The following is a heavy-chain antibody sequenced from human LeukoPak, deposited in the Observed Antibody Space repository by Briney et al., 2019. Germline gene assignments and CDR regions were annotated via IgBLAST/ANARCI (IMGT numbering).Heavy chain of an antibody. CDR2: IYYSGST. V-gene: IGHV4-59*01. Sequence: SETLSLTCTVSGGSISSYYWSWIRQPPGKGLEWIGYIYYSGSTNYNPSLKSRVTISVDTSKNQFSLKLSSVTAADTAVYYCARDRRFLGGYYYYYVDVWGKGTTVTVSS. CDR1: GGSISSYY. D-gene: IGHD3-3*01. J-gene: IGHJ6*03. CDR3: ARDRRFLGGYYYYYVDV.